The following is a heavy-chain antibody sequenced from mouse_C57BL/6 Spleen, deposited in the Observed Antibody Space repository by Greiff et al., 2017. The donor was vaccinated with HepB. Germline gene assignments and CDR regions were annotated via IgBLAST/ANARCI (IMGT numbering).Heavy chain of an antibody. Sequence: EVMLVESGAELVRPGASVKLSCTASGFNIKDDYMHWVKQRPEQGLEWIGWIDPENGDTEYASKFQGKATITADTSSNTAYLQLSSLTSEDTAVYYCTKHNDRFAYWGQGTLVTVSA. CDR3: TKHNDRFAY. D-gene: IGHD1-3*01. CDR1: GFNIKDDY. V-gene: IGHV14-4*01. J-gene: IGHJ3*01. CDR2: IDPENGDT.